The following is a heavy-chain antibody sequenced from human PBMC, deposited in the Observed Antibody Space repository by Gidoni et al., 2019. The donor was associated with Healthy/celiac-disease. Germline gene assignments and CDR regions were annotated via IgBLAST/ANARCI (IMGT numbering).Heavy chain of an antibody. J-gene: IGHJ4*02. V-gene: IGHV3-21*01. Sequence: EVQLVASGGGLVKPGGSLRLSCAASGSTFSSNSMNWVRQAPGKGLEWVSSISSSSSYIYYADSVKGRFTISRDNAKNSLYLQMNSLRAEDTAVYYCARCIAAAGIDYWGQGTLVTVSS. CDR3: ARCIAAAGIDY. D-gene: IGHD6-13*01. CDR2: ISSSSSYI. CDR1: GSTFSSNS.